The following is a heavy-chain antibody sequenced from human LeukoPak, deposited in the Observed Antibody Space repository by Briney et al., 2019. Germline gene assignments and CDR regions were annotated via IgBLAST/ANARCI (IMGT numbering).Heavy chain of an antibody. D-gene: IGHD3-10*01. V-gene: IGHV4-34*01. CDR1: GGSISNKY. Sequence: PSETLSLTCTVSGGSISNKYWSWIRQPPGKGLEWIGEINHSGSTNYNPSLKSRVTISVDTSKNQFSLKLSSVTAADTAVYYYARRARITMVRGVPWAGYYMDVWGKGTTVTISS. CDR3: ARRARITMVRGVPWAGYYMDV. J-gene: IGHJ6*03. CDR2: INHSGST.